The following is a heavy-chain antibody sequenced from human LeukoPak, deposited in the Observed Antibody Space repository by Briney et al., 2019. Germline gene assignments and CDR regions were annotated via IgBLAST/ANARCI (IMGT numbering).Heavy chain of an antibody. J-gene: IGHJ4*02. V-gene: IGHV4-38-2*02. CDR3: ARGQQQLLGY. CDR1: GYSISSGYY. Sequence: SETLSLTCTVSGYSISSGYYWGWIRQPPGKGLEWIGSIYYSGSTYYNPSLKSRVTISLDTSKNQFSLKLSSVTAADTAVYYCARGQQQLLGYWGQGTLVTVSS. CDR2: IYYSGST. D-gene: IGHD6-13*01.